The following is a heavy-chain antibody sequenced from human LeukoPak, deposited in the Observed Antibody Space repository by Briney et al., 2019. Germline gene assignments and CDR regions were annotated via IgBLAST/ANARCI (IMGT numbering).Heavy chain of an antibody. CDR1: GFTFSSYA. CDR3: ATQSSGWSSSFDY. J-gene: IGHJ4*02. D-gene: IGHD6-19*01. V-gene: IGHV3-23*01. CDR2: INNDGGST. Sequence: PGGSLRLPCAASGFTFSSYAMSWVRQAPGKGLEWVSSINNDGGSTYYADSVKGRFAISRDNSKNTLYLQVNSLRAEDTAVYYCATQSSGWSSSFDYWGQGTLVTVSS.